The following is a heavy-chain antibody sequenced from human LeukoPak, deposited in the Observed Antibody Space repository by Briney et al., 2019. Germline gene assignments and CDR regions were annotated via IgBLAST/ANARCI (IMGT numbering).Heavy chain of an antibody. CDR2: IIPIFGIA. V-gene: IGHV1-69*04. CDR3: ARVNTTDTAMVTGVFDY. CDR1: GGTFSSYA. J-gene: IGHJ4*02. D-gene: IGHD5-18*01. Sequence: ASVKVSCKASGGTFSSYAISWVRQAPAQGLEWMGRIIPIFGIANYAQKFQGRVTITADKSTSTAYMELSSLRSEDTAVYYCARVNTTDTAMVTGVFDYWGQGTLVTVSS.